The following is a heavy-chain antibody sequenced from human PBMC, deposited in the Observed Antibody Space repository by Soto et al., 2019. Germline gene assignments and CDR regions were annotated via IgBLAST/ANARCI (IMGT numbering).Heavy chain of an antibody. CDR3: ARGSSILASYSNYGEYYYYYYYMDV. CDR2: MNPNSGNT. Sequence: GASVKVSCKASGYTFTSCDINWVRQATGQGLEWMGWMNPNSGNTGYAQKFQGRVTMTRNTSISTAYMELSSLRSEDTAVYYCARGSSILASYSNYGEYYYYYYYMDVWGKGTTVTVSS. D-gene: IGHD4-4*01. V-gene: IGHV1-8*01. CDR1: GYTFTSCD. J-gene: IGHJ6*03.